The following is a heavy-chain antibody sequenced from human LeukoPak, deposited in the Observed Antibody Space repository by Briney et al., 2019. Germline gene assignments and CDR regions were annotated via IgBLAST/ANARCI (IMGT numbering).Heavy chain of an antibody. CDR1: GFTSTTYS. D-gene: IGHD6-19*01. J-gene: IGHJ6*03. CDR3: ARDKDRIAVAGTVYYYYYYMDV. CDR2: ISTSSSYI. Sequence: SLRPSCAASGFTSTTYSMNWVRQAPGKGLEWVASISTSSSYIYYADSVKGRFTIARDNAKNSLYLQMNSLRAEDTAVYYCARDKDRIAVAGTVYYYYYYMDVWGKGTTVTVSS. V-gene: IGHV3-21*01.